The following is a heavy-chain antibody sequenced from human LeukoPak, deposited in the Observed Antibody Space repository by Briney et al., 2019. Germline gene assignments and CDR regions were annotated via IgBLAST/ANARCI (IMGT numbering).Heavy chain of an antibody. CDR3: ARDRGYYGSGSYYNEEVGMNYYYMDV. V-gene: IGHV1-69*13. CDR2: IIPIFCTA. J-gene: IGHJ6*03. CDR1: GGTFSSYA. Sequence: SVKVSCKASGGTFSSYAISWVRQAPGQGLEWMGGIIPIFCTANYAQKFQGRVTITADESTSTAYMELSSLRSEDTAVYYCARDRGYYGSGSYYNEEVGMNYYYMDVWGKGTTVTISS. D-gene: IGHD3-10*01.